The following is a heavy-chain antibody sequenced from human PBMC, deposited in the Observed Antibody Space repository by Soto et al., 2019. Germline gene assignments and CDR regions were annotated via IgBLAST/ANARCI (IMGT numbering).Heavy chain of an antibody. Sequence: PSETLSLTCAVYGGSFSGYYWSWIRQPPGKGLEWIGEINHSGSTNYNPSLKSRVTISVDTSKNQFSLKLSSVTAADTAVYYCARDSPVFLEWLGPNLYYYYGMDVWGQGTTVTVSS. D-gene: IGHD3-3*01. CDR2: INHSGST. CDR3: ARDSPVFLEWLGPNLYYYYGMDV. V-gene: IGHV4-34*01. CDR1: GGSFSGYY. J-gene: IGHJ6*02.